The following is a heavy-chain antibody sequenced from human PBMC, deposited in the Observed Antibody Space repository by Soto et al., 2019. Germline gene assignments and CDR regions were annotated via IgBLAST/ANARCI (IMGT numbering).Heavy chain of an antibody. D-gene: IGHD3-10*01. V-gene: IGHV4-31*03. CDR2: IYYSGST. CDR3: ARVGGYYYGPGRDGMDV. Sequence: QVQLQESGPGLVKPSQTLSLTCTVSGGSISSGGYYWSWIRQHPGKGLEWIGYIYYSGSTYYNPSLKSRVTIAVDTSKNQFPLTLSSVTAADTAVYYCARVGGYYYGPGRDGMDVWGQGTTVTVSS. CDR1: GGSISSGGYY. J-gene: IGHJ6*02.